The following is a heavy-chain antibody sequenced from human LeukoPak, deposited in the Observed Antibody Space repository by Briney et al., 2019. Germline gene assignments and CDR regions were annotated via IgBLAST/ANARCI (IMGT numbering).Heavy chain of an antibody. CDR1: GGSIRSYF. J-gene: IGHJ2*01. CDR3: ARDKGPYWYFDL. CDR2: INHRGST. Sequence: KPSETLSLTCTVSGGSIRSYFWSWIRQPPGKGLEWIGEINHRGSTKYNPSLKSRVTISVDTSKNQFSLKLTSVTAADTALYHCARDKGPYWYFDLWGRGTLVTVSS. V-gene: IGHV4-59*01.